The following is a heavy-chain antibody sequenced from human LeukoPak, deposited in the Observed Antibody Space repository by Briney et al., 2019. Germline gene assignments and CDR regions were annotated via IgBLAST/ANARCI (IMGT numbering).Heavy chain of an antibody. CDR3: ARDSLLVYYDILTVYYTRGWFDP. CDR2: ISYDGSNK. J-gene: IGHJ5*02. CDR1: GFTLSSYA. V-gene: IGHV3-30*04. D-gene: IGHD3-9*01. Sequence: PGRSLRLSCAASGFTLSSYAMHWVRQAPGKGMEWEAVISYDGSNKYYADSVKGRFTISRDNSKNTLYLQMNSLRAEDTAVYYCARDSLLVYYDILTVYYTRGWFDPWGQGTLVTVSS.